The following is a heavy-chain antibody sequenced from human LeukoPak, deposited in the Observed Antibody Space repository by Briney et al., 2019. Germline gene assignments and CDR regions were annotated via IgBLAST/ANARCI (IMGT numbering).Heavy chain of an antibody. Sequence: GGSLRLSCAASGFTFSSYGMSWVRQAPGKGLEWVSAISGSGGSTYYADSVKGRFTISRDNSKNTLYLQMNSLRAEDTAVYYCAKANRYSGSYSPWGQGTLVTVSS. CDR2: ISGSGGST. J-gene: IGHJ5*02. CDR3: AKANRYSGSYSP. CDR1: GFTFSSYG. D-gene: IGHD1-26*01. V-gene: IGHV3-23*01.